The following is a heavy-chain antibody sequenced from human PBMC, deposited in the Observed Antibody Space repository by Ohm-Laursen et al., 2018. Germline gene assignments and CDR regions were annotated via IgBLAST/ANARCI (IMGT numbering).Heavy chain of an antibody. J-gene: IGHJ2*01. CDR2: ISGRGGST. CDR3: ANKGQLVSGWYFDL. D-gene: IGHD6-13*01. Sequence: SLRLSCSAPGFTFSNYVMSWVRQAPGKGLEWVSAISGRGGSTYYADSVKGRFTISRDNSKNTLYLQLNSLRAEDTAVYYCANKGQLVSGWYFDLWGRGTLVTVSS. V-gene: IGHV3-23*01. CDR1: GFTFSNYV.